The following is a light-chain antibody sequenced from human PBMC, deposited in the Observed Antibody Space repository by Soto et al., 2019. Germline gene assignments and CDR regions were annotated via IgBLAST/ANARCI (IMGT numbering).Light chain of an antibody. CDR2: YPS. CDR1: QGIXTY. Sequence: EIVLTKCPVALSLSPGERATLSCRASQGIXTYFDWYQVKPGQAPRILIXYPSRRGSGVPARFSGSGSGRDFTLTISSLEPEDFALSYCRQRNTWPTITFGQGTRLEIK. V-gene: IGKV3-11*02. J-gene: IGKJ5*01. CDR3: RQRNTWPTIT.